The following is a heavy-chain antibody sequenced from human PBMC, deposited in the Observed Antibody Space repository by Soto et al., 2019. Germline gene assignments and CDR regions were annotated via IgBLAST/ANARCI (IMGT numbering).Heavy chain of an antibody. J-gene: IGHJ4*02. V-gene: IGHV1-58*02. CDR2: IVVGGGNT. CDR1: GFTFTSSA. D-gene: IGHD6-13*01. CDR3: AAVPIAAAIPGY. Sequence: SVKVSCKASGFTFTSSAMQWVRQARGQRLEWIGWIVVGGGNTNYAQKFQERVTITRDMSTSTAYMELSSLRSEDTAVYYCAAVPIAAAIPGYWGQGTLVTVSS.